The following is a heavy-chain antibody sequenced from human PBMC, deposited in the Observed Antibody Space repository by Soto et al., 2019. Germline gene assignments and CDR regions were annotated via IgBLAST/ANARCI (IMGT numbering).Heavy chain of an antibody. D-gene: IGHD6-13*01. CDR3: ARDGRLAAAGRLYYYYYGMDV. Sequence: GASVKVSCKASGYTFTSYDINWVRQATGQGLEWMGWMNPNSGNTGYAQKFQGRVTMTRNTSISTAYMELSSLRSEDTAVYYCARDGRLAAAGRLYYYYYGMDVWGQGTTVTVSS. CDR2: MNPNSGNT. V-gene: IGHV1-8*01. J-gene: IGHJ6*02. CDR1: GYTFTSYD.